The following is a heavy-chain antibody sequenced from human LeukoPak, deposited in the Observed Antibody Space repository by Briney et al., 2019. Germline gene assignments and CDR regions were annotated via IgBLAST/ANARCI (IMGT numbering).Heavy chain of an antibody. Sequence: GASVKVSCKASGGTFSSYAISWVRQAPGQGLEWMGGIIPIFGTANYAQKFQGRVTITADESTSTAYMELSSPRSEDTAVYYCASAGRYCSSTSCYTYYYYYMDVWGKGTTVTVSS. CDR2: IIPIFGTA. V-gene: IGHV1-69*13. D-gene: IGHD2-2*01. CDR1: GGTFSSYA. CDR3: ASAGRYCSSTSCYTYYYYYMDV. J-gene: IGHJ6*03.